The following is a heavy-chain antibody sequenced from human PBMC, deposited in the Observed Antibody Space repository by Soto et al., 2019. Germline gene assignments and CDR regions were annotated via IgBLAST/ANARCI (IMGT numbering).Heavy chain of an antibody. V-gene: IGHV1-3*01. CDR2: INAGYGNT. CDR3: ARDTGDGTFDF. J-gene: IGHJ4*02. D-gene: IGHD7-27*01. CDR1: GYTFSSYA. Sequence: WASVKVSCKASGYTFSSYAMHWVRQAPGQRLEWMGWINAGYGNTKSSQKFQDRVTISRDTSASTAYMELTSLRSEDTAVYYCARDTGDGTFDFWGRGTLVTVSS.